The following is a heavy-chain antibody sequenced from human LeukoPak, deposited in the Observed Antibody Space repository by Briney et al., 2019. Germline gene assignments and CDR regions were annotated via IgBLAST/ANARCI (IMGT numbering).Heavy chain of an antibody. CDR2: MFKSGTT. D-gene: IGHD2-2*01. Sequence: PSETLSLTCAVSGGSISSGTFSWDWVRQPPGKGLEWIGYMFKSGTTFYNPSLESRVTISEYTSKKQFSLKRSSVTAADTAVYCCASSGYCSSTSCYPNYYYYYMDVWGKGTTVTVSS. CDR3: ASSGYCSSTSCYPNYYYYYMDV. CDR1: GGSISSGTFS. V-gene: IGHV4-30-2*01. J-gene: IGHJ6*03.